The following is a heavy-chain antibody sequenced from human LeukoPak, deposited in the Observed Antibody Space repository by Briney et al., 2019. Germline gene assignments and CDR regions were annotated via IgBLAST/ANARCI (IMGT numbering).Heavy chain of an antibody. J-gene: IGHJ4*02. CDR1: GFTFGSNW. V-gene: IGHV3-7*03. D-gene: IGHD6-19*01. CDR2: IKQDGSEK. Sequence: PGGSLRLSCAASGFTFGSNWLGWARQAPGKGLGWVANIKQDGSEKYYVDSVKGRFTISRDNAKNSLYLQMNSLRAEDTAVYYCARRAVAGNEDYWGQGTLVTVSS. CDR3: ARRAVAGNEDY.